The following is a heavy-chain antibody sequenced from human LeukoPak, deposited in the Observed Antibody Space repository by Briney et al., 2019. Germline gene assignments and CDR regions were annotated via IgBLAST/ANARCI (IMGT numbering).Heavy chain of an antibody. Sequence: SETLSLTCTVSGGSISSYYWSWIRQPAGKGLEWIGRIYTSGSTNYNPSLKSRVTMSVDTSKNQFSLKLSSVTAADTAVYYCARDSPTRYYDSSSYLLFFDYWGQGTLVTVSS. CDR3: ARDSPTRYYDSSSYLLFFDY. J-gene: IGHJ4*02. D-gene: IGHD3-22*01. V-gene: IGHV4-4*07. CDR2: IYTSGST. CDR1: GGSISSYY.